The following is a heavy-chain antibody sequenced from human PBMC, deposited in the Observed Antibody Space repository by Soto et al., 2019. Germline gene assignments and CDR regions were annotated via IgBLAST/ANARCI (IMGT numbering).Heavy chain of an antibody. J-gene: IGHJ4*02. CDR2: IKQDGSEK. CDR3: ARDLGFVVVPAAIDY. D-gene: IGHD2-2*01. Sequence: EVQLVESGGGLVQPGGSLRLSCAASGFTFSSYWMSWVRQAPGKGLEWVANIKQDGSEKYYVDSVKGRFTISRDNAKNSLYLQMNSLRAEDTAVYYCARDLGFVVVPAAIDYWGQGTLVTVSS. CDR1: GFTFSSYW. V-gene: IGHV3-7*01.